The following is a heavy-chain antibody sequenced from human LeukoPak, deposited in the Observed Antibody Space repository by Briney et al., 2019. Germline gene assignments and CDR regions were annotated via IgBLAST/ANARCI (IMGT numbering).Heavy chain of an antibody. CDR1: GYTFTSYG. J-gene: IGHJ4*02. Sequence: ASVTVSCTASGYTFTSYGISWVRQAPGQGLEWMGWISAYNGNRNYAQKFQGRVSMTIDTSTRTTYMDLSSLRSDDTAVYFCARNFYSNYLGVDYWGQGTLVTVSS. CDR2: ISAYNGNR. D-gene: IGHD4-11*01. CDR3: ARNFYSNYLGVDY. V-gene: IGHV1-18*01.